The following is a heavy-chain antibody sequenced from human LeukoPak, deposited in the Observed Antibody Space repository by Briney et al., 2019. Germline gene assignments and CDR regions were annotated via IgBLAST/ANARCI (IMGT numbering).Heavy chain of an antibody. D-gene: IGHD3-16*02. CDR1: GYTFTSYY. CDR2: INPTGGST. CDR3: ARDERIMITFGGVIVKTSFDY. Sequence: ASVKVSCKASGYTFTSYYMHWVRQAPGQGLEWMGLINPTGGSTGYAQKFQGRVTMTRDTSISTAYMELSRLRFDDTAVYYCARDERIMITFGGVIVKTSFDYWGQGTLVTVSS. J-gene: IGHJ4*02. V-gene: IGHV1-46*01.